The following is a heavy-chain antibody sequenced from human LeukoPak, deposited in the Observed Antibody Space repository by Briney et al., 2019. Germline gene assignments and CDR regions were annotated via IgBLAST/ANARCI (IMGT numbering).Heavy chain of an antibody. Sequence: KPSETLSLTCTVSGGSISSTSYYWGWIRQSPGKGLEWIGCVYYTGSTQDNPSLKGRVTISEDTSKNQFSLKLTSVTAEDTAVYYCARQLGDGYNLVYWFDPWGQGTLVTVSS. CDR3: ARQLGDGYNLVYWFDP. CDR1: GGSISSTSYY. V-gene: IGHV4-39*01. CDR2: VYYTGST. D-gene: IGHD5-24*01. J-gene: IGHJ5*02.